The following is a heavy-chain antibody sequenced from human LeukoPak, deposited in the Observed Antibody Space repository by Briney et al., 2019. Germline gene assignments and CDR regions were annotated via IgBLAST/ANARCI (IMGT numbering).Heavy chain of an antibody. CDR2: IYPGDSDT. J-gene: IGHJ4*02. CDR1: GYRFTNYW. CDR3: ARRLTTATFDY. V-gene: IGHV5-51*01. D-gene: IGHD4-11*01. Sequence: GESLKISCRGSGYRFTNYWIGWVRQMPGKGLEWMGIIYPGDSDTRYSPSFQGQVTISVDKSISTAHLQWSSLKASDTAMYYCARRLTTATFDYWGQGTLVTVSS.